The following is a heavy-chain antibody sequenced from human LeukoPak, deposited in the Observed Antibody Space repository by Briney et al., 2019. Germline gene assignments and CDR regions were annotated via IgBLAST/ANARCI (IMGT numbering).Heavy chain of an antibody. CDR1: GFPFSSTG. Sequence: QPGGSLRLSCAASGFPFSSTGMRWVRQAPVKGLEWVAVIWYDGSEKYYADSVNGRFTLSRDNSKDTVYMQMTSLRGEDTAEYYCAKDYGTMGRGPIKGYFDYWGQGTLVTVSS. CDR3: AKDYGTMGRGPIKGYFDY. CDR2: IWYDGSEK. D-gene: IGHD3-10*01. J-gene: IGHJ4*02. V-gene: IGHV3-33*06.